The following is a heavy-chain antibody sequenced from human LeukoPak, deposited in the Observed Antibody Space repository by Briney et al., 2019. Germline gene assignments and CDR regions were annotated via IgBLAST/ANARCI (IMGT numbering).Heavy chain of an antibody. CDR3: ARSSVPAARVGYYYYGMDV. CDR1: GFTFSSYG. J-gene: IGHJ6*02. Sequence: GGSLRLSCAASGFTFSSYGMHWVRQAPGKGLEWVAVISYDGSNKYYADSVKGRFTISRDNSKNTLYLQMNSLRAEDTAVYYCARSSVPAARVGYYYYGMDVWGQGTTVTVSS. CDR2: ISYDGSNK. D-gene: IGHD2-2*01. V-gene: IGHV3-30*03.